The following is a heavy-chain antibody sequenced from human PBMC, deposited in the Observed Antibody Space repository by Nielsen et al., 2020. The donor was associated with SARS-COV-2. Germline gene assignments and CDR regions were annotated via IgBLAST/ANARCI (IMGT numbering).Heavy chain of an antibody. Sequence: GESLKISCAASGFTFSSYNMHWVRQATGKGLEWVSAIGTAGDTYYPGSVKGRFTISRENDKNSLYLQMNSLRAGDTAVYYCARGITGTTSAANRYYYYGMDVWGQGTTVTVSS. D-gene: IGHD1-7*01. V-gene: IGHV3-13*01. J-gene: IGHJ6*02. CDR1: GFTFSSYN. CDR3: ARGITGTTSAANRYYYYGMDV. CDR2: IGTAGDT.